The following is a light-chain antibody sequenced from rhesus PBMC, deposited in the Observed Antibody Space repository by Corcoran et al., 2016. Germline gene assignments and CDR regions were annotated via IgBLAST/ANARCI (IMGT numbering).Light chain of an antibody. CDR2: GAS. CDR1: QSVGSY. V-gene: IGKV3-24*04. CDR3: QQSSNSLT. Sequence: ETVVTQSPATLSLSPGERATLSCRASQSVGSYLAWYQQKPGQAPRLPIDGASSRATGIPDRFSGSGSGTDFTLTISSLEPEDVGVYYCQQSSNSLTFGGGTKVELK. J-gene: IGKJ4*01.